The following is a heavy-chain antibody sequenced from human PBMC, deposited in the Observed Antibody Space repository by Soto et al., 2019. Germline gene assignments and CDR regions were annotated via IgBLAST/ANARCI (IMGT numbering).Heavy chain of an antibody. CDR1: GGSISSYY. V-gene: IGHV4-59*01. D-gene: IGHD2-15*01. CDR3: ARDRYYCSGGSCYPSPYDAFDI. Sequence: SETLSLTCTVSGGSISSYYWSWIRQPPGKGLEWIGYIYYSGSTNYNPSLKSRVTISVGTSKNQFSLMLSSVTAADTAVYYCARDRYYCSGGSCYPSPYDAFDIWGQGTMVTVSS. J-gene: IGHJ3*02. CDR2: IYYSGST.